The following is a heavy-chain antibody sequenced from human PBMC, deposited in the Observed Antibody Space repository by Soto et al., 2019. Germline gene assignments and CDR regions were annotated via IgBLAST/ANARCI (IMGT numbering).Heavy chain of an antibody. CDR2: ISGSGGST. Sequence: GGSLRLSCAASGFTFSSYAMSWVRQAPGKGLEWVSAISGSGGSTYYADSVKGRFTISRYNSKNTLYLQMNSLRAEDTAVYYCANSGWLRFGCSGGRCYYMDVWGKGTTVTVSS. V-gene: IGHV3-23*01. J-gene: IGHJ6*03. D-gene: IGHD2-15*01. CDR3: ANSGWLRFGCSGGRCYYMDV. CDR1: GFTFSSYA.